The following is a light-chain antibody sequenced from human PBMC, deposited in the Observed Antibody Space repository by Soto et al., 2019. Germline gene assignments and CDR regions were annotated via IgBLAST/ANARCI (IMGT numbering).Light chain of an antibody. CDR1: SGHSSYI. J-gene: IGLJ3*02. Sequence: QPVLTQASSASASLRSSVKLTCTLSSGHSSYIIAWHQQQPGKAPRYLMKLEGRGSYNKGSGVPDRFSGSSSGADRYLTISNLQFEDEADYYCETWDSNNWVFGGGTKLTVL. CDR3: ETWDSNNWV. V-gene: IGLV4-60*02. CDR2: LEGRGSY.